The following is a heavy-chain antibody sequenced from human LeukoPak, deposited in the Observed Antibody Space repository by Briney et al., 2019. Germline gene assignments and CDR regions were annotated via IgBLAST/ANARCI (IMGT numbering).Heavy chain of an antibody. Sequence: SETLSLTCTVSGGSISSGSYYWSWIRQPAGKGLEWIGRIYTSGSTNYNPSLKGRVTISVDTSKNQFSLKLSSVTAADTAVYYCARQGRKYAFDIWGQGTMVTVSS. J-gene: IGHJ3*02. CDR3: ARQGRKYAFDI. CDR2: IYTSGST. CDR1: GGSISSGSYY. V-gene: IGHV4-61*02.